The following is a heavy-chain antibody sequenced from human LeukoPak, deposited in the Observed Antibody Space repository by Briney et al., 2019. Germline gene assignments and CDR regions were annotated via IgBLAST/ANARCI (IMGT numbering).Heavy chain of an antibody. Sequence: ASVKVSCKVSGYTLTELSMHWVRQAPGQGLEWMGRISAYNGNTNYAQKLQGRVTMTTDTSTSTAYMELRSLRSDDTAVYYCARGVKGGIVATIPFDYWGQGTLVTVSS. J-gene: IGHJ4*02. CDR2: ISAYNGNT. CDR1: GYTLTELS. D-gene: IGHD5-12*01. V-gene: IGHV1-18*01. CDR3: ARGVKGGIVATIPFDY.